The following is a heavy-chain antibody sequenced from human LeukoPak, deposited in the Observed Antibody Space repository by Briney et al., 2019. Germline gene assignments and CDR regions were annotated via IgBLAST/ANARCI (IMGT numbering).Heavy chain of an antibody. J-gene: IGHJ4*02. D-gene: IGHD6-19*01. CDR3: AKGSRIAVAGPPDY. CDR1: GFTFSSYA. CDR2: ISGSGGST. V-gene: IGHV3-23*01. Sequence: GGSLRLSCSASGFTFSSYAMSWVRQAPGKGLEWVSAISGSGGSTYYADSVKGRFTISRDNSKNTLYLQMNSLRAEDTAVYYCAKGSRIAVAGPPDYWGQGTLVAVSS.